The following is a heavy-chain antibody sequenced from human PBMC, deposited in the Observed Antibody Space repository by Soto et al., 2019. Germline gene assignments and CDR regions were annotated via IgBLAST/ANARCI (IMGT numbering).Heavy chain of an antibody. V-gene: IGHV1-69*02. CDR3: ASLNEYSSSGDAFDI. J-gene: IGHJ3*02. Sequence: QVQLVQSGAEVKKPGSSVKVSCKASGGTFSSYTISWVRQAPGQGLEWMGRIIPILGIANYAQKFQGRVTFTADKSSSTAYMELSSLRSEHTAVYYCASLNEYSSSGDAFDIWGQGTMVTVSS. CDR1: GGTFSSYT. D-gene: IGHD6-6*01. CDR2: IIPILGIA.